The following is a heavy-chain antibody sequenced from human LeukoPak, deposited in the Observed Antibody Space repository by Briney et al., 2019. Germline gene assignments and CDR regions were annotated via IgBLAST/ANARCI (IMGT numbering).Heavy chain of an antibody. Sequence: GLEWMGWISAYNGNTNYAQKLQGRVTMTTDTSTSTAYMELRSLRSDDTAVYYCATEQFDYWGQGTLVTVSS. CDR3: ATEQFDY. V-gene: IGHV1-18*01. J-gene: IGHJ4*02. CDR2: ISAYNGNT.